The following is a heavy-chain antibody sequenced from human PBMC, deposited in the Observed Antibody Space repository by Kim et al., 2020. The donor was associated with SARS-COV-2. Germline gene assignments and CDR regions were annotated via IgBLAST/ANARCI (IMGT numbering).Heavy chain of an antibody. CDR1: GFTFSSYG. CDR3: AKGSSRGVVLTDY. V-gene: IGHV3-30*18. J-gene: IGHJ4*02. Sequence: GGSLRLSCAASGFTFSSYGMHWVRQAPGKGLEWVAVISYDGSNKYYADSVKGRFTISRDNSKNTLYLQMNSLRTEDTSVYYCAKGSSRGVVLTDYWGQGTLVTVSS. CDR2: ISYDGSNK. D-gene: IGHD3-10*01.